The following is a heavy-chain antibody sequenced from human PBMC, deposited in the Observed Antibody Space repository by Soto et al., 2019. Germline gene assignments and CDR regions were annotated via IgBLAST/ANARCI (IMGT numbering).Heavy chain of an antibody. CDR2: TYYRSKWYN. CDR3: ARDLEGALHTVPYYYYYGMDV. Sequence: SQTLSLTCAISGDSVSSNSAAWNWIRQSPSRGPEWLGRTYYRSKWYNDYAVSVKSRITINPDTSKNQFSLQLNSVTPEDTAVYYCARDLEGALHTVPYYYYYGMDVWGQGTTVTVSS. V-gene: IGHV6-1*01. J-gene: IGHJ6*02. CDR1: GDSVSSNSAA. D-gene: IGHD1-1*01.